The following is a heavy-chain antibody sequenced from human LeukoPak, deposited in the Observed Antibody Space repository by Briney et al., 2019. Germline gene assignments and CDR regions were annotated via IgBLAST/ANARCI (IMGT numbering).Heavy chain of an antibody. V-gene: IGHV3-23*01. CDR1: GFTFSSYA. J-gene: IGHJ4*02. CDR2: ISGSGGST. Sequence: PGGSLRLSCAASGFTFSSYAMSWVRQAPGKGLEWVSAISGSGGSTYYADSVKGRFTISRDNSKNTLYLQMNSLRAEDTAVYYCAKASGAVLLWFGELLPDYWGQGTLVTVSS. D-gene: IGHD3-10*01. CDR3: AKASGAVLLWFGELLPDY.